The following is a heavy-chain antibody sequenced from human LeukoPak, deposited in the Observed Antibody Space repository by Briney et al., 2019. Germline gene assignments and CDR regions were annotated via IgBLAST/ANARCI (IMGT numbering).Heavy chain of an antibody. D-gene: IGHD3-22*01. CDR3: AKDQDPLYYYDSSGYSH. Sequence: HPGGSLRLSCAASGFTFSSYAMSWVRQAPGKGLEWVSAISGSGGSTYYADCVKGRFTISRDNSKNTLYLQMNSLRAEDTAVYYCAKDQDPLYYYDSSGYSHWGQGTLVTVSS. CDR2: ISGSGGST. J-gene: IGHJ4*02. V-gene: IGHV3-23*01. CDR1: GFTFSSYA.